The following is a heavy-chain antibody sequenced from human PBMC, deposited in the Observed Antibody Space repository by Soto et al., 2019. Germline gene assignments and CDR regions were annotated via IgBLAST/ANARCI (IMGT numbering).Heavy chain of an antibody. CDR3: EKWQKYHSRGYYWPYYFDH. CDR2: ISYDGSNK. CDR1: GFTFSSYG. V-gene: IGHV3-30*18. Sequence: GGSLRLSCAASGFTFSSYGMHWVRQAPGKGLEWVAVISYDGSNKYYADSVKGRFTISRDNSKNTLYLQMNSLRAEDTAVYYCEKWQKYHSRGYYWPYYFDHWGQGTLVTVSS. D-gene: IGHD3-22*01. J-gene: IGHJ4*02.